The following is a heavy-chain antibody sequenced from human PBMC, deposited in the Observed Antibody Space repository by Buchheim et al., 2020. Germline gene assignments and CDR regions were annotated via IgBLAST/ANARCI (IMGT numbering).Heavy chain of an antibody. V-gene: IGHV4-39*07. CDR2: INHSGST. CDR3: ARGLNPAATYYYYYYMDV. CDR1: GGSISSSSYY. D-gene: IGHD2-2*01. Sequence: QLQLQESGPGLVKPSETLSLTCTVSGGSISSSSYYWGWIRQPPGKGLEWIGEINHSGSTNYNPSLKSRVTISVDTSKNQFSLKLSSVTAADTAVYYCARGLNPAATYYYYYYMDVWGKGTT. J-gene: IGHJ6*03.